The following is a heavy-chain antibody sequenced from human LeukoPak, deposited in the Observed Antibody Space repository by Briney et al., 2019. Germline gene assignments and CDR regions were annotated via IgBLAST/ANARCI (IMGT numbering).Heavy chain of an antibody. CDR1: GYSISSGYY. CDR3: ARHAASGYSLDAFDI. Sequence: SETLSLTCAVSGYSISSGYYWGWIRQPPGKGLEWVGSIYHSGSTYYNPSLKSRVTISVDTSKNQSSLKLSSVPAADTAVYYCARHAASGYSLDAFDIWGQGTMVTVSS. J-gene: IGHJ3*02. V-gene: IGHV4-38-2*01. D-gene: IGHD3-22*01. CDR2: IYHSGST.